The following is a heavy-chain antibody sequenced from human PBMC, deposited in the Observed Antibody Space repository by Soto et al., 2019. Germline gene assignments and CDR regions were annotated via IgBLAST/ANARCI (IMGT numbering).Heavy chain of an antibody. D-gene: IGHD4-17*01. CDR1: GSTFPSST. Sequence: QVQLVQSGAEVKKPGASVKVSCKASGSTFPSSTVSWVRQAPGQGLEWMGWINAHNGKTKYAQKFQGRLTMTTDTSTGTGYMELRSLRSDDTAIYFCAIADYGDPDYWGQGTLVTVSS. V-gene: IGHV1-18*01. J-gene: IGHJ4*02. CDR3: AIADYGDPDY. CDR2: INAHNGKT.